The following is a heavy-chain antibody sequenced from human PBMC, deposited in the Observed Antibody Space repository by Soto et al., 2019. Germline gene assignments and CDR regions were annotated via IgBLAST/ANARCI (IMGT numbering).Heavy chain of an antibody. J-gene: IGHJ4*02. CDR1: DYTFSSYG. D-gene: IGHD5-18*01. CDR3: ARRQGYNDGYYFDY. Sequence: QVQLVQSGAEVKKPGASVKVSCKASDYTFSSYGISWVRQAPGQGLEWMGWINSYNYKTNFAQKYQGRVTITTDTPTSTAYMELRSLTSDDTAVYYCARRQGYNDGYYFDYWGQGTLVTVSS. CDR2: INSYNYKT. V-gene: IGHV1-18*01.